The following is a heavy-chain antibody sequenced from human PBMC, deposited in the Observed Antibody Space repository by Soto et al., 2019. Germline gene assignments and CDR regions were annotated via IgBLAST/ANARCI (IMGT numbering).Heavy chain of an antibody. CDR1: GGSVNGYY. Sequence: SETLSLTCAVYGGSVNGYYWNWIRQPPGKGLEWIGEINHTGGTHCNPSLKSRVTMSVDTSKNQFSLRLSSVTAADTAIYYCATRITVFGLLIPPFDPWGQGTQVTVSS. J-gene: IGHJ5*02. V-gene: IGHV4-34*01. D-gene: IGHD3-3*01. CDR3: ATRITVFGLLIPPFDP. CDR2: INHTGGT.